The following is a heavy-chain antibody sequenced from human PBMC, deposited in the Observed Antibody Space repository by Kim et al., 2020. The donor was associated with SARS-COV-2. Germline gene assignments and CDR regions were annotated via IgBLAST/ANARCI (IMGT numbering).Heavy chain of an antibody. V-gene: IGHV3-23*02. D-gene: IGHD6-13*01. CDR3: AKDKAAAEYYYYGMDV. Sequence: SGEGRLTISRDHSQNPLYLQMNSLRAEDTAVYYCAKDKAAAEYYYYGMDVWGQGTTVTVSS. J-gene: IGHJ6*02.